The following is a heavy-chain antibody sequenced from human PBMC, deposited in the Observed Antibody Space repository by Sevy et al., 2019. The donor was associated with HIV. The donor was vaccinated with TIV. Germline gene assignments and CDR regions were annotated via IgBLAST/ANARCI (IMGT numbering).Heavy chain of an antibody. CDR3: ARVSGWHLRYGLDV. V-gene: IGHV1-8*02. CDR2: MNTNTGNT. CDR1: GFNFRSYD. D-gene: IGHD6-19*01. J-gene: IGHJ6*02. Sequence: ASVKVSCEASGFNFRSYDIYWVRQAPGQGLEWMGWMNTNTGNTGFAQKFQGRVTMTRNSSISIAYMELSNLRSEDTAVYYCARVSGWHLRYGLDVWGQGTTVTVSS.